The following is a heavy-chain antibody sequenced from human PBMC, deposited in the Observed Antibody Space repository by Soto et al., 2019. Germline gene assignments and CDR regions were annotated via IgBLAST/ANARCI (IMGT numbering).Heavy chain of an antibody. J-gene: IGHJ4*02. CDR1: GFTFSSYG. V-gene: IGHV3-30*18. D-gene: IGHD5-18*01. CDR2: ISDDGSNK. Sequence: QVQLVESGGGVVQPGRSLRLSCAASGFTFSSYGLHWVRQAPGKGLEWVAGISDDGSNKYYADYVKGRFTISRDNSKNTLYLRMNRLRAEDTAVYYCSKDESSTEIQLGLLPDYWGQGTLVTVSS. CDR3: SKDESSTEIQLGLLPDY.